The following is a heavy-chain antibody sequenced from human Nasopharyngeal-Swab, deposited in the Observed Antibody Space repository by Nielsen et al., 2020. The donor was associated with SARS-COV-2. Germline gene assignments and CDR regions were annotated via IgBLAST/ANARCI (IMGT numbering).Heavy chain of an antibody. D-gene: IGHD3-10*02. CDR1: GFTFSSYS. CDR2: ISSSGDYI. Sequence: GESLKISCAASGFTFSSYSINWVRQAQGKGLEWVSAISSSGDYIYYAPSLKGRFTISRDNAKNSVYLQMNSLRAEDTAVYYCASDSPAMFAYWGQGTLVTVSS. J-gene: IGHJ4*02. CDR3: ASDSPAMFAY. V-gene: IGHV3-21*06.